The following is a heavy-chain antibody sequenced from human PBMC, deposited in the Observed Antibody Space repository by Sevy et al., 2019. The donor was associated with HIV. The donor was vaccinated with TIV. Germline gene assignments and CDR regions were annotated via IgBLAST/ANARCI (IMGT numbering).Heavy chain of an antibody. CDR3: AHETFGRFES. CDR2: IKADGSDK. D-gene: IGHD3-16*01. CDR1: GFTFSANW. J-gene: IGHJ4*02. Sequence: GGSLRLSCAASGFTFSANWMNWVRQAPGKGLEWVANIKADGSDKHYVDSVEGRFTISRDNAKNLLFLQMNSLRVDETAVYYCAHETFGRFESWGQGTLVTVSS. V-gene: IGHV3-7*01.